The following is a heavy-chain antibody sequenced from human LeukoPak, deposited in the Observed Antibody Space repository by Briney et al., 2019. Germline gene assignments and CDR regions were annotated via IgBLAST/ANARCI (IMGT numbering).Heavy chain of an antibody. CDR3: AADPAYYYDSSGPDY. V-gene: IGHV1-58*01. D-gene: IGHD3-22*01. J-gene: IGHJ4*02. CDR1: GFTFTSSA. CDR2: IVVGSGNT. Sequence: GTSVKVSCKASGFTFTSSAVQWVRQARGQRLEWIGWIVVGSGNTNYAQKFQERVTITRDMSTSTAYMELSSLRSGDTAVYYCAADPAYYYDSSGPDYWGQGTLVTVSS.